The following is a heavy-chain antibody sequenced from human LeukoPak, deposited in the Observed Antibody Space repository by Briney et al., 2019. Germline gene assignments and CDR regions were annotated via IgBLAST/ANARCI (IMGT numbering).Heavy chain of an antibody. CDR3: ARRGPDYGDYWYFDL. CDR1: GYSFTSYW. J-gene: IGHJ2*01. CDR2: IYPGDSDT. V-gene: IGHV5-51*01. D-gene: IGHD4-17*01. Sequence: GESLKISCKGSGYSFTSYWIGWVRQMPGKGLEWMGIIYPGDSDTRYSPSFQGQVTISADKSISTAYLQLNSLKASDTAMYYCARRGPDYGDYWYFDLWGRGTLVTVSS.